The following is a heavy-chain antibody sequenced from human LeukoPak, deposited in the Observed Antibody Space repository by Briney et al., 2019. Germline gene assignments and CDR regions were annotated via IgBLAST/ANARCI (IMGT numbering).Heavy chain of an antibody. CDR2: INQEGSAK. Sequence: PGGSLRLSCAASGFSFSSYWMSWVRQAPGKGLEWVANINQEGSAKDYGGSVKGRFTISRDNAKNSLYLQMNSLRAEDTAVYFCASAPNENYFDFWGQGALVTVSS. CDR1: GFSFSSYW. CDR3: ASAPNENYFDF. J-gene: IGHJ4*02. V-gene: IGHV3-7*01.